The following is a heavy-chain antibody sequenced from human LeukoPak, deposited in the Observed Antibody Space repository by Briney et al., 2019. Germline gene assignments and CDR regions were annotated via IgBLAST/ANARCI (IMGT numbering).Heavy chain of an antibody. CDR1: GGSISSGSYY. CDR3: ARDRLGDYDKDYYYYYYMDV. Sequence: SETLSLTCTVSGGSISSGSYYWSWIRQPAGKGLEWIGRIYTSGSTNYNPSLKSRVTMSVDTSKNQSSLKLSSVTAADTAVYYCARDRLGDYDKDYYYYYYMDVWGKGTTVTISS. CDR2: IYTSGST. V-gene: IGHV4-61*02. J-gene: IGHJ6*03. D-gene: IGHD4-17*01.